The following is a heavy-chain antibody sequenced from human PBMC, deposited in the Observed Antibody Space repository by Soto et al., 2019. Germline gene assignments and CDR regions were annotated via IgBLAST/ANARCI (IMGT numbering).Heavy chain of an antibody. D-gene: IGHD3-3*02. CDR2: ISSSGSTI. CDR3: AREKSSIVRRKLVDDMDV. CDR1: GFTFSSYS. V-gene: IGHV3-48*01. J-gene: IGHJ6*03. Sequence: GGSLRLSCAASGFTFSSYSMNWVRQAPGKGLEWVSYISSSGSTIYYADSVKGRFTISRDNAKNSLYLQMNSLRAEDTAVYYCAREKSSIVRRKLVDDMDVWGKGTTVTVSS.